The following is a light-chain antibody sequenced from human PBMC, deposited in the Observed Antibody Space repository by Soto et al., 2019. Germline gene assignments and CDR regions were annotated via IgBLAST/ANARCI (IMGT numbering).Light chain of an antibody. CDR3: SSYTSSSSLV. J-gene: IGLJ1*01. CDR1: SSDVGGYNY. CDR2: EVS. Sequence: QSALTQPASVSGSPGQSITISCTGTSSDVGGYNYVSWYQQHPGKVPKLMIYEVSNRPSGVSNRFSGSKSGNTASLTISGLQAEDDAYYYCSSYTSSSSLVFGTGTKLTVL. V-gene: IGLV2-14*01.